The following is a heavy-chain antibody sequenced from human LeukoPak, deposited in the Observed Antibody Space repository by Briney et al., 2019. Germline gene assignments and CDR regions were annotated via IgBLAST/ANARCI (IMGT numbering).Heavy chain of an antibody. CDR1: RFTFSSYG. CDR3: AKDKGYDFWSGSLSTIPLYYFDY. J-gene: IGHJ4*02. D-gene: IGHD3-3*01. V-gene: IGHV3-33*06. CDR2: IWYDGSNK. Sequence: PGGSLRLSCAASRFTFSSYGMHWVRQAPGKGLEWVAVIWYDGSNKYYADSVKGRFTISRDNSKNTLYLQMNSLRAEDTAVYYCAKDKGYDFWSGSLSTIPLYYFDYWGQGTLVTVSS.